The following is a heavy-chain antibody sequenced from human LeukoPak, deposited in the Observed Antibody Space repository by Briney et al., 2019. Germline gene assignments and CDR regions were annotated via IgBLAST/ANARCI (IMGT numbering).Heavy chain of an antibody. Sequence: SETLSLTCAVSGGSISISNWWSWVRQPPGKGLEWIGEIYHSGSTNYNPSLKSRVTISVDKSKNQFSLELSSVTAADTAVYYCARNYYSYYFDYWGQGTLVTVSS. CDR3: ARNYYSYYFDY. CDR1: GGSISISNW. D-gene: IGHD3-10*01. V-gene: IGHV4-4*02. J-gene: IGHJ4*02. CDR2: IYHSGST.